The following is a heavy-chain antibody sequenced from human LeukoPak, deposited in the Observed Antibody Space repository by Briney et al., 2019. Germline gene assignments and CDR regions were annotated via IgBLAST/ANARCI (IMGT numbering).Heavy chain of an antibody. Sequence: ASVKVSCKASGYTFTSYGISWVRQAPGQGLEWMGWISAYNGNTNYAQKLQGRVTMTTDTSTSTAYMELRSLRSDDTAVYYCARITAYYYDSSGYSYWGQGTLVTVSS. D-gene: IGHD3-22*01. CDR2: ISAYNGNT. V-gene: IGHV1-18*01. CDR1: GYTFTSYG. J-gene: IGHJ4*02. CDR3: ARITAYYYDSSGYSY.